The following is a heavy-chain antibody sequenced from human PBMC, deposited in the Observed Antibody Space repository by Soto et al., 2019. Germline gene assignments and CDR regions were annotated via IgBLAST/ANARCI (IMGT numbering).Heavy chain of an antibody. J-gene: IGHJ4*02. V-gene: IGHV3-23*01. CDR1: GFTFSNYA. Sequence: RLSCAASGFTFSNYALSWVRQAPGKGLEWVAAISNIVGRTHHIESMKGRFTISKDHFKNTLYLQINSLRPEDTAIYFCAKDGRDVPYYFDYLCQGALVAVSS. CDR3: AKDGRDVPYYFDY. CDR2: ISNIVGRT.